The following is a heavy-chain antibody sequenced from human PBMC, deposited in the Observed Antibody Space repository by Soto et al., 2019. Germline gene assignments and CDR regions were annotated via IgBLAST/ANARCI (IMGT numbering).Heavy chain of an antibody. D-gene: IGHD3-3*01. CDR3: ASRSDVLRFLEWPDSYYMDV. V-gene: IGHV3-11*01. CDR1: GFTFSDYY. CDR2: NSSSGSTI. J-gene: IGHJ6*03. Sequence: PGGSLRLSCAASGFTFSDYYMSWIRQAPGKGLEWVSYNSSSGSTIYYAVSVKGRFTISRDNAKNSLYLQMNSLRAEDTAVYYCASRSDVLRFLEWPDSYYMDVWGKGTTVTVSS.